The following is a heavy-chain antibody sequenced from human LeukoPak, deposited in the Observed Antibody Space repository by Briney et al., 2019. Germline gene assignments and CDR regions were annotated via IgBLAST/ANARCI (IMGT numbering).Heavy chain of an antibody. CDR3: ARRALRYCSSTSCPAQYYGVDV. CDR1: GFIFSSYW. J-gene: IGHJ6*04. Sequence: GWSLRLSCAASGFIFSSYWMSWVRQAPWKGLEWVANIKEDGSEKYYVDSVKGRFTISRDNAKNSLYLQTNSLRAEDTAVYYCARRALRYCSSTSCPAQYYGVDVWGKGTTVTVSS. CDR2: IKEDGSEK. V-gene: IGHV3-7*03. D-gene: IGHD2-2*01.